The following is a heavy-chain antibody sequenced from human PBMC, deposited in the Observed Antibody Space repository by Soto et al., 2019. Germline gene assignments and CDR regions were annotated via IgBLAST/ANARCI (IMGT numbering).Heavy chain of an antibody. V-gene: IGHV3-23*01. CDR3: AKDQGSSWYEIDY. CDR1: GFTFSNYA. J-gene: IGHJ4*02. CDR2: ISGSGGST. D-gene: IGHD6-13*01. Sequence: EVQLLESGGGLVQPGGSLRLSCAASGFTFSNYAVSWVRQAPGKGLEWVSTISGSGGSTYYADSVKGRFTIPRDNSKNTRYLQMNRLRSEDTAVYYCAKDQGSSWYEIDYGGQGTLVTVAS.